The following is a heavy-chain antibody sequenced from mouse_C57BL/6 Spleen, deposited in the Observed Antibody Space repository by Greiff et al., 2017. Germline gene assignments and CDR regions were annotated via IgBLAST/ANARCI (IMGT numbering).Heavy chain of an antibody. V-gene: IGHV5-9*01. CDR3: ARQDPYYYGSPAWFAY. CDR2: ISGGGGNT. D-gene: IGHD1-1*01. Sequence: DVQLVESGGGLVKPGGSLKLSCAASGFTFSSYTMSWVRQTPEKRLEWVATISGGGGNTYYPDSVKGRFTISRDNAKNTLYLQMSSLRSEDTALYYCARQDPYYYGSPAWFAYWGQGTLVTVSA. J-gene: IGHJ3*01. CDR1: GFTFSSYT.